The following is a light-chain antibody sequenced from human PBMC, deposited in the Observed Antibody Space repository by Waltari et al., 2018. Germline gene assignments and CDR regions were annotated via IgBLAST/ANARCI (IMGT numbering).Light chain of an antibody. Sequence: QSALTQPRSVSGSPGQSVTISCTGTSSDVGGYNYVPWYQQHPGKAPKLVIYDVSKRPSGVPGRFAGSKSGNTASLTLSGLQAEDGADYCCCSYAGSYTWVFGGGTKLTVL. CDR1: SSDVGGYNY. CDR2: DVS. J-gene: IGLJ3*02. CDR3: CSYAGSYTWV. V-gene: IGLV2-11*01.